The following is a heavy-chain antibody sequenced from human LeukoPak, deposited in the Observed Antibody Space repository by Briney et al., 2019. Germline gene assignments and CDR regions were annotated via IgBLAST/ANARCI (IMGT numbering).Heavy chain of an antibody. J-gene: IGHJ4*02. D-gene: IGHD3-22*01. V-gene: IGHV4-59*01. CDR1: GASISGYY. CDR3: ARDSRESSAYYHYPVFAS. Sequence: SETLSLTCSVSGASISGYYWSWIRQPPGKGLEWIGYIYYSGNSNYNPSLKSRVTISVDTSKTQFSLNLRSVTAADTAVYYCARDSRESSAYYHYPVFASWGQGTLVTVSS. CDR2: IYYSGNS.